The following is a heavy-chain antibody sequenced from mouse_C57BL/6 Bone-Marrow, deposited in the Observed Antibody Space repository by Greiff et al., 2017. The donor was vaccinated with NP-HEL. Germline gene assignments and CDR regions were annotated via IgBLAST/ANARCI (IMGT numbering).Heavy chain of an antibody. CDR3: ARADGYGPYYFDY. CDR1: GFTFSDYY. CDR2: INYDGSST. J-gene: IGHJ2*01. V-gene: IGHV5-16*01. Sequence: DVQLQESEGGLVQPGSSMKLSCTASGFTFSDYYMAWVRQVPEKGLEWVANINYDGSSTYYLDSLKSRFIISRDNAKNILYLQMSSLKSEDTATYYCARADGYGPYYFDYWGQGTTLTVSS. D-gene: IGHD2-2*01.